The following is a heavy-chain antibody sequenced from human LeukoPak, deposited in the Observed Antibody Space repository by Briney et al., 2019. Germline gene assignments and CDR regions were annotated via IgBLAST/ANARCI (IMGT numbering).Heavy chain of an antibody. Sequence: SETLSLTCTVSGGSVSSGTYYWSWIRQPPGKGLEWIGYIYYSGSTNYNPSLKSRVTISVDTPKNQCSLKLSSVTTADTAVYYCTRSTNLEAFDIWGQGTMVTVSS. J-gene: IGHJ3*02. CDR3: TRSTNLEAFDI. D-gene: IGHD2-8*01. CDR1: GGSVSSGTYY. CDR2: IYYSGST. V-gene: IGHV4-61*01.